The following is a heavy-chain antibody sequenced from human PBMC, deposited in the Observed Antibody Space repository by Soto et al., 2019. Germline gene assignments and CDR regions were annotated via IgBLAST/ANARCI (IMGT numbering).Heavy chain of an antibody. V-gene: IGHV3-33*01. CDR3: ARDTQYYDFWKSYYYYYGMDV. D-gene: IGHD3-3*01. Sequence: PGGSLRLSCAASGFTFSSYGMHWVRQAPGKGLEWVAVIWYDGSNKYYADSVKGRFTISRDNSKNTLYLQMNSLRAEDTAVYYCARDTQYYDFWKSYYYYYGMDVWGQGTTVTVSS. CDR1: GFTFSSYG. J-gene: IGHJ6*02. CDR2: IWYDGSNK.